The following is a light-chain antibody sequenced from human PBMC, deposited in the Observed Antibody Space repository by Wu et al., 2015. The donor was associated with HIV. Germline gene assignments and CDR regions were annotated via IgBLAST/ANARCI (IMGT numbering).Light chain of an antibody. CDR2: GAS. CDR1: QSVSSSY. Sequence: EIVLTQSPGTLSLSPGERATLSCRASQSVSSSYLAWYQQKPGQAPRLLIYGASSRATGAPDRFSGSGSGTEFTLTVSRLEPEDFAVYYCQQYGNSPLITFGQGTRLEIK. V-gene: IGKV3-20*01. CDR3: QQYGNSPLIT. J-gene: IGKJ5*01.